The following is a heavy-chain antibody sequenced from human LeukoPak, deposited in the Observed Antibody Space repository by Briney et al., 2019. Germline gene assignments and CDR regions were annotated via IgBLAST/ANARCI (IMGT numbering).Heavy chain of an antibody. CDR3: VKDPSGNYFYFDY. J-gene: IGHJ4*02. D-gene: IGHD1-26*01. V-gene: IGHV3-64D*09. Sequence: PGGSLRLSCSASGFTFSSFAMFWVRQAPGKGLEYVSGISSDGGRTNYADSVKARFTISRDSSKVTLYLQMTSLRPEDTAIYYCVKDPSGNYFYFDYWGQGTLVTVSS. CDR1: GFTFSSFA. CDR2: ISSDGGRT.